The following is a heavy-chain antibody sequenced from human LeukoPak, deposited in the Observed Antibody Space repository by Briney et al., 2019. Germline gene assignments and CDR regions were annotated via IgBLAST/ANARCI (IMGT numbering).Heavy chain of an antibody. V-gene: IGHV3-21*01. J-gene: IGHJ6*03. CDR1: GFTFSSYS. CDR3: AREYRDDFWSGYPSMDV. D-gene: IGHD3-3*01. Sequence: GGSLRLSCAASGFTFSSYSMNWVRQAPGKGLEWVSSISSSSSYIYHADSVKGRFTISRDNAKNSLYLQMNSLRAEDTAVYYCAREYRDDFWSGYPSMDVWGKGTTVTVSS. CDR2: ISSSSSYI.